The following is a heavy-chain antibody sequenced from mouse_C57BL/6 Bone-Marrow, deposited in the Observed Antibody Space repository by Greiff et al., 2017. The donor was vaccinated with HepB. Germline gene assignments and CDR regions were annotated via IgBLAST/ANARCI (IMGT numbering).Heavy chain of an antibody. V-gene: IGHV1-54*01. CDR1: GYAFTNYL. J-gene: IGHJ2*01. Sequence: VQLQQSGAELVRPGTSVKVSCKASGYAFTNYLIEWVKQRPGQGLEWIGVINPGSGGTNYNEKFKGKATLTADKSSSTAYMQLSSLTSEDSAVYFCARYKDYFDYWGQGTTLTVSS. CDR2: INPGSGGT. D-gene: IGHD1-3*01. CDR3: ARYKDYFDY.